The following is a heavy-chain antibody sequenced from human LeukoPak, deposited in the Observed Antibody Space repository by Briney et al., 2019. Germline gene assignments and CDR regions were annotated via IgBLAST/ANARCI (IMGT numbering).Heavy chain of an antibody. Sequence: ASVKVSCKASGYTFTGYYIHWVRQAPGQGLEWMGWINPNSGGTNSAQKFQGRVTMTRDTSISTAYMELSRLRSDDTAVYYCAREVQIVGATYRKPYYWFDPWGQGTLVTVSS. CDR3: AREVQIVGATYRKPYYWFDP. D-gene: IGHD1-26*01. CDR1: GYTFTGYY. V-gene: IGHV1-2*02. J-gene: IGHJ5*02. CDR2: INPNSGGT.